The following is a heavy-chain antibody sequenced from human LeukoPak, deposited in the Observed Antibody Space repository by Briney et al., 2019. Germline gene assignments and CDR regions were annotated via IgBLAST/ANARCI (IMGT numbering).Heavy chain of an antibody. J-gene: IGHJ4*02. CDR2: IKSKTDGGTT. D-gene: IGHD3-3*01. Sequence: GGSLRLSCAASGFTFSNAWMSWVRRAPGKGLEWVGRIKSKTDGGTTDYAAPVKGRFTISRDDSKNTLYLQMNSLKTEDTAVYYCTTHIRFLEWLPGYWGQGTLVTVSS. CDR1: GFTFSNAW. V-gene: IGHV3-15*01. CDR3: TTHIRFLEWLPGY.